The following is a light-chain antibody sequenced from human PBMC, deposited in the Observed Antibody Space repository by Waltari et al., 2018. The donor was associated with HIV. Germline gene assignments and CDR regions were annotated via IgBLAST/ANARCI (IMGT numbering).Light chain of an antibody. J-gene: IGLJ2*01. V-gene: IGLV3-1*01. CDR3: QAWDRSNVV. Sequence: SYELTQPPSVSVSPGQTASITCSGDRVGDKYACWYQQKPGQSPVLVIYQDIKRPSGIPERFSGSNSGNTATLTVSGTQPMDEADYYCQAWDRSNVVFGGGTKLTVL. CDR1: RVGDKY. CDR2: QDI.